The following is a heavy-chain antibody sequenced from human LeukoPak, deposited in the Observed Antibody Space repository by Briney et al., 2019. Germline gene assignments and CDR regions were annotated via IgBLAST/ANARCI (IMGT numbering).Heavy chain of an antibody. CDR3: AKDVGWELLDY. CDR2: ISYDGSNK. J-gene: IGHJ4*02. V-gene: IGHV3-30*18. Sequence: GGSLRLSCAASGFTFSSYGMHWVRQAPGKGLEWVAVISYDGSNKYYADSVKGRFTTSRDNSKNTLYLQMNSLRAEDTAVYYRAKDVGWELLDYWGQGTLVTVSS. D-gene: IGHD1-26*01. CDR1: GFTFSSYG.